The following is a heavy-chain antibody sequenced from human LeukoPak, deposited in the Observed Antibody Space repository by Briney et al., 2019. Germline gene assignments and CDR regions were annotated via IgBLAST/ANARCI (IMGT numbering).Heavy chain of an antibody. CDR2: ISSSSSYI. Sequence: GGSLRLSCAASGFTFSSYSMNWVRQAPGKGLEWVSSISSSSSYIYYADSVKGRFTISRDNAKNSLYLQMNSLRAEDTALYYCARGTLKAAATDFDYWAREPWSPSPQ. CDR3: ARGTLKAAATDFDY. CDR1: GFTFSSYS. V-gene: IGHV3-21*04. J-gene: IGHJ4*02. D-gene: IGHD6-13*01.